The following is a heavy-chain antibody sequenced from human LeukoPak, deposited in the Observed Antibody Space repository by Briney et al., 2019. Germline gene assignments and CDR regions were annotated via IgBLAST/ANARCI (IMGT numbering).Heavy chain of an antibody. CDR3: AKDFYPYYDSGNIDY. CDR1: GFPFSRHG. CDR2: ISYDGSNK. V-gene: IGHV3-30*18. D-gene: IGHD3-22*01. J-gene: IGHJ4*02. Sequence: LPGRSLRLSCAGSGFPFSRHGMHWVRQAPGKGVGWVSVISYDGSNKYYAYSVKDRFTISRDNSKNTLYLQMNSLRAEYTAVYYCAKDFYPYYDSGNIDYWGQGTLVTVSS.